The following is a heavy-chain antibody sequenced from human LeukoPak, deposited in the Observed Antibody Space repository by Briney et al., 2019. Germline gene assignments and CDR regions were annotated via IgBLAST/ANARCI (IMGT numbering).Heavy chain of an antibody. CDR2: ISGSGGST. J-gene: IGHJ3*02. CDR1: GFTFSSYA. Sequence: PGGSLRLSCAASGFTFSSYAMSWVRQAPGKGLEWVSAISGSGGSTYYADSVKGRFTISRDNSKSMLYLQMNSLRAEDTAVYYCAKRRHYYDSSGSRDAFDIWGQGTMVTVSS. V-gene: IGHV3-23*01. CDR3: AKRRHYYDSSGSRDAFDI. D-gene: IGHD3-22*01.